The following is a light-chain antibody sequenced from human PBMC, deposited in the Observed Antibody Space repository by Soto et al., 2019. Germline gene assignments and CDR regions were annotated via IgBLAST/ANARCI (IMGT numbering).Light chain of an antibody. Sequence: EIVMTQSPATLSVSPGERVTLSCRASQSVNDNYLAWYQQKPGQAPRLLIYGASSRATAIPDRFSGSGSGTDFTLTVNRLEPEDFAVYYCQHYGSSPSWTFGQGTKVEIK. CDR1: QSVNDNY. CDR2: GAS. J-gene: IGKJ1*01. CDR3: QHYGSSPSWT. V-gene: IGKV3-20*01.